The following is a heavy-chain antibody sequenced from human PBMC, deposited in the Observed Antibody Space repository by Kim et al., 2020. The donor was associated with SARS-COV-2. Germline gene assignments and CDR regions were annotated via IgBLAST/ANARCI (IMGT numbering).Heavy chain of an antibody. CDR3: ARGPFGGSCYYY. V-gene: IGHV4-34*01. J-gene: IGHJ4*02. CDR1: GGSFSGYY. D-gene: IGHD2-15*01. CDR2: INHSGST. Sequence: SETLSLTCAVYGGSFSGYYWSWIRQPPGKGLEWIGEINHSGSTNYNPSLKSRVTISVDTSKNQFSLKLSSVTAADTAVYYCARGPFGGSCYYYWGQGTLVTVSS.